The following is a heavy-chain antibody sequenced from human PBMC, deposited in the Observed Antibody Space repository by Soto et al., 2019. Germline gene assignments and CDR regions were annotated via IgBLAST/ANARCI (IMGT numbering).Heavy chain of an antibody. J-gene: IGHJ4*02. D-gene: IGHD3-16*01. CDR1: GGSFSGYY. CDR2: INHSGST. V-gene: IGHV4-34*01. CDR3: ARGLGGHLTPIDY. Sequence: QVQLQQWGAGLLKPSETLSLTCAVYGGSFSGYYWSWIRQPPGKGLEWIGEINHSGSTNYNPSLKRRVTISVDTSKNQFSLKLSSVTAADTAVYYCARGLGGHLTPIDYWGQGTLVTVSS.